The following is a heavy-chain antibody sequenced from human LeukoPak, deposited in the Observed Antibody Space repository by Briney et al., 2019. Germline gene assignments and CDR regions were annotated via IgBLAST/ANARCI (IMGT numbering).Heavy chain of an antibody. Sequence: GGSLRLSCAASGVTVSGYAMSWVRQAPGKGLEWVSGIDGSAESVKGRFTISRDKSKNTLYLQMNSLRAEDTAVYYCAKGYDFWSGYYDHWGQGTLVTVSS. J-gene: IGHJ4*02. CDR2: IDG. CDR1: GVTVSGYA. CDR3: AKGYDFWSGYYDH. D-gene: IGHD3-3*01. V-gene: IGHV3-23*01.